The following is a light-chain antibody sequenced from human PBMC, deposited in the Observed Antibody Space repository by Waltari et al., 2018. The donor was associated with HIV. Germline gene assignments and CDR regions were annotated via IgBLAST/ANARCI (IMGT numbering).Light chain of an antibody. CDR2: ATS. Sequence: QSVLTQPPSVSGAPGQRVTISCTGSSSNIGAGYDVHWYQQLPGTAPKLLISATSIRPSGGPDRFSGSKSGSAASLAITGLQAEDEAHYYCQSFDSSLTTSGVIFGGGTKLTVL. CDR1: SSNIGAGYD. V-gene: IGLV1-40*01. J-gene: IGLJ2*01. CDR3: QSFDSSLTTSGVI.